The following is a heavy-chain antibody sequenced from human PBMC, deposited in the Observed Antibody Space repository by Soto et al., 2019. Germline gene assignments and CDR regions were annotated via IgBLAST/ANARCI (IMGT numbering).Heavy chain of an antibody. D-gene: IGHD3-10*01. V-gene: IGHV3-23*01. Sequence: GGSLRLSCAASGFTFSSYAMSWVRQAPGKGLEWVSAISGSGGSTYYADSVKGRFTISRDNSKNTLYLQMNSLRAEDTAVYYCARRLLWFGELLPHYYGMDVWGQGTTVTVSS. CDR1: GFTFSSYA. CDR2: ISGSGGST. CDR3: ARRLLWFGELLPHYYGMDV. J-gene: IGHJ6*02.